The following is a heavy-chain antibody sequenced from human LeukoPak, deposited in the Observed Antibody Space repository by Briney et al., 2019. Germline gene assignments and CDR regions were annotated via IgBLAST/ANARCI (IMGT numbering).Heavy chain of an antibody. D-gene: IGHD6-13*01. CDR2: INHSGST. J-gene: IGHJ5*02. V-gene: IGHV4-34*01. CDR1: GGSFSGYY. Sequence: SETLSLTCAVYGGSFSGYYWSWIRQPPGKGLEWIGEINHSGSTNYNPSLKSRVTISVDTSKNQFSLKLSSVTAADTAVYYCARHEYSSSWYGNSENWFDPWGQGTLVTVSS. CDR3: ARHEYSSSWYGNSENWFDP.